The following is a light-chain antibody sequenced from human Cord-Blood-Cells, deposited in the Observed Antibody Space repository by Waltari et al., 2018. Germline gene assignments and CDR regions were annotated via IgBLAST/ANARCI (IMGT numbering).Light chain of an antibody. Sequence: QSALTPPASVSGSPGQSITISCTGTSSDVGGYNYFSWYQQHPGKAPKLMIYEVSNRPSGVSNRFSGSKSGNTASLTISGLQAEDEADYYCSSYTSSSTWVFGGGTKLTVL. V-gene: IGLV2-14*01. CDR1: SSDVGGYNY. CDR2: EVS. CDR3: SSYTSSSTWV. J-gene: IGLJ3*02.